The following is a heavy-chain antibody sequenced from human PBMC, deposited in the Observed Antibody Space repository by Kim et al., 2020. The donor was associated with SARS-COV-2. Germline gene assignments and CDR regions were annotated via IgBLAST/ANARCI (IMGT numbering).Heavy chain of an antibody. D-gene: IGHD2-15*01. J-gene: IGHJ5*02. CDR1: GGSISSSSYY. Sequence: SETLSLTCTVSGGSISSSSYYWGWIRQPPGKGLEWIGSIYYSGSTYYNPSLKSRVTISVDTSKNQFSLKLSSVTAADTAVYYCARQIRGGVAVAVGSWFDPWGQGTLVTVSS. CDR3: ARQIRGGVAVAVGSWFDP. V-gene: IGHV4-39*01. CDR2: IYYSGST.